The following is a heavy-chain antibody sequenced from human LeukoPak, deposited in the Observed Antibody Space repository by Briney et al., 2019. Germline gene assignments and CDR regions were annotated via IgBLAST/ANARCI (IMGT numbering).Heavy chain of an antibody. CDR2: ISGSGGST. V-gene: IGHV3-23*01. J-gene: IGHJ4*02. Sequence: GGSLNPSCPPPGFTLTSYAMTWFRQAPGKGLKWVSAISGSGGSTYYADSVKGRFTISRDNSKNTLYLQMNSLRAEDTAVYYCAKELQTPRDYWGQGTLVTVSS. D-gene: IGHD4-11*01. CDR1: GFTLTSYA. CDR3: AKELQTPRDY.